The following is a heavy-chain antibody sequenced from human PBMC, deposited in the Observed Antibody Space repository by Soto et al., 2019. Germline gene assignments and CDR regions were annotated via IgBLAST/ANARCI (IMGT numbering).Heavy chain of an antibody. CDR2: IDPSDSYT. Sequence: GESLKISCKGSGYSCTSYWISWVRQMPGKGLEWMGRIDPSDSYTNYSPSFQGHVTISADKSVSTAYLQWRSLKASDTAMYYCAFVSGYYYGSFDYWRQGTMVTV. CDR3: AFVSGYYYGSFDY. V-gene: IGHV5-10-1*01. J-gene: IGHJ4*02. D-gene: IGHD3-22*01. CDR1: GYSCTSYW.